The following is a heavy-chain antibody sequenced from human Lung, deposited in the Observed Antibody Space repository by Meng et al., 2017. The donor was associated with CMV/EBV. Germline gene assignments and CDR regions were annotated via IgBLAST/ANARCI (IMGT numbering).Heavy chain of an antibody. CDR2: SSKSEGYI. Sequence: GESXKISCAASGFSLSDYSMNWVRQAPGKGLEWVSISSKSEGYIRYADSVKGRFTISRDNAKNSLSLQMNNLRAEDTAVYYCARCYDFWSGYYSDYWGQGTRVTSAS. D-gene: IGHD3-3*01. J-gene: IGHJ4*02. CDR1: GFSLSDYS. CDR3: ARCYDFWSGYYSDY. V-gene: IGHV3-21*04.